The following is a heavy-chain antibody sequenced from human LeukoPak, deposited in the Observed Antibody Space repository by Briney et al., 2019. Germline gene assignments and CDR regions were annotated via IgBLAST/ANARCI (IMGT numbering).Heavy chain of an antibody. CDR2: ISGSGGST. Sequence: PGGSLRLSCAASGFTVSSNYMSWVRQAPGKGLEWVSAISGSGGSTYYADSVKGRFTISRDNSKNTLYLQMNSLRAEDTAVYYCAKTVVAPGGYYFDYWGQGTLVTVSS. CDR3: AKTVVAPGGYYFDY. J-gene: IGHJ4*02. CDR1: GFTVSSNY. D-gene: IGHD3-22*01. V-gene: IGHV3-23*01.